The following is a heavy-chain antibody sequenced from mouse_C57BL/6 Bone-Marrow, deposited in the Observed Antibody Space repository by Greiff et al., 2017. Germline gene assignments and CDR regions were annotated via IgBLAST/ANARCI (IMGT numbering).Heavy chain of an antibody. Sequence: EVQLVESGGGLVKPGGSLKLSCAASGFTFSSYTMSWVRQTPEKRLEWVATISGGGGNTYYPDSVKGRFTISRDNAKNTLYLQMSSLRSEDPALYYCARQGIITTVVDFDYWGQGTTLTVSS. D-gene: IGHD1-1*01. CDR2: ISGGGGNT. J-gene: IGHJ2*01. V-gene: IGHV5-9*01. CDR3: ARQGIITTVVDFDY. CDR1: GFTFSSYT.